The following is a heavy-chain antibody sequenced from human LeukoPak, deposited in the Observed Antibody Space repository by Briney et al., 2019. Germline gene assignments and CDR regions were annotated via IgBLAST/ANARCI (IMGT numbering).Heavy chain of an antibody. CDR2: IIPIFGTA. Sequence: SVKVSCKASGGTFSSYAISWVRQAPGQGLEWMGGIIPIFGTANYAQKFQGRVTITTDESTSTAYMELSSLRSEDTAVYYCARAGEMAAAFDYWGQGTLATVSS. J-gene: IGHJ4*02. CDR1: GGTFSSYA. V-gene: IGHV1-69*05. D-gene: IGHD5-24*01. CDR3: ARAGEMAAAFDY.